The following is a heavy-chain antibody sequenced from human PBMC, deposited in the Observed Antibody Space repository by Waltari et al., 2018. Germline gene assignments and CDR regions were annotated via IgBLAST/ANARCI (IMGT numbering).Heavy chain of an antibody. D-gene: IGHD3-10*01. Sequence: QVQLVQSGAEVKKPGSSVKVSCKASGGTFSSYAISWVRQAPGQGLEWMGGITHIFGTANDAQKFQGRVTITADESTSTADRELSSLRSEDTAVYYCAREDTMVRGVDLDYWGQGTLVTVSS. CDR3: AREDTMVRGVDLDY. V-gene: IGHV1-69*01. CDR1: GGTFSSYA. CDR2: ITHIFGTA. J-gene: IGHJ4*02.